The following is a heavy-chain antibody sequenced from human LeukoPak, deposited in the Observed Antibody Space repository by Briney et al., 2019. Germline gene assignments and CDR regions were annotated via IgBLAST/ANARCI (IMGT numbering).Heavy chain of an antibody. CDR3: ARDNTRLYYYGSGIVWRLFDY. CDR1: GYTFTSYG. D-gene: IGHD3-10*01. Sequence: GASVKVSCKASGYTFTSYGISWVRQAPGQGLEWMGWISAYNGNTNYAQKLQGRVTMTTDTSTSTAYMELRSLRSDDTAVYYCARDNTRLYYYGSGIVWRLFDYWGQGTLVTVSS. V-gene: IGHV1-18*01. J-gene: IGHJ4*02. CDR2: ISAYNGNT.